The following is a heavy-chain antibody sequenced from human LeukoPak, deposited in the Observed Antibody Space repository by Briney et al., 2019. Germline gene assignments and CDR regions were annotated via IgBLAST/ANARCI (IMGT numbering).Heavy chain of an antibody. Sequence: GSSVKVSCKASGGTFSSYTISWLRQAPGQGLEWMGRIIPILGIANYAQKFQGRVTITADKSTSTAYMELSSLRSEDTAVYYCARDSVLVPAATFDYWGQGTLVTVSS. CDR3: ARDSVLVPAATFDY. CDR2: IIPILGIA. J-gene: IGHJ4*02. D-gene: IGHD2-2*01. V-gene: IGHV1-69*04. CDR1: GGTFSSYT.